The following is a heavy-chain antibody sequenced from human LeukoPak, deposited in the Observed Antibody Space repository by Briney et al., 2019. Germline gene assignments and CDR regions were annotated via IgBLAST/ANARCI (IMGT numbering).Heavy chain of an antibody. CDR2: IYGGDTT. CDR3: ARGPGYISGWYYFDY. CDR1: GFTVSSNY. V-gene: IGHV3-53*01. Sequence: GGSLRLSCAASGFTVSSNYMSWVRQAPGKGLEWVSVIYGGDTTYYADSVKGRFTISRDNFKHTLFLQMNSLRAEDTAVYYCARGPGYISGWYYFDYWGQGTLVTVSS. D-gene: IGHD6-13*01. J-gene: IGHJ4*02.